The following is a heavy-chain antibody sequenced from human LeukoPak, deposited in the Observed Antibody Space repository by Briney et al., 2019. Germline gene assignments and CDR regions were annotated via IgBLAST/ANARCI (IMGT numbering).Heavy chain of an antibody. V-gene: IGHV3-23*01. CDR2: ISGSGGST. J-gene: IGHJ4*02. CDR3: AKWSRWELPPEYYFDY. D-gene: IGHD1-26*01. Sequence: SGGSLRLSCAASGFTFSSYAMSWVRQAPGKGLEWVSAISGSGGSTYYADSVKGRFTISRDNSKNTLYLQMNSLRAEDTAVYYCAKWSRWELPPEYYFDYWGQGTLVTVSS. CDR1: GFTFSSYA.